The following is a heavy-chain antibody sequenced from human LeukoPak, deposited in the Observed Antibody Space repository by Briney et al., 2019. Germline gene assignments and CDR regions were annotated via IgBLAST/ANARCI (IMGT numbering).Heavy chain of an antibody. J-gene: IGHJ4*02. Sequence: PGGSLRLSCAASGFTFSSYGMHWVRQAPGKGLEWVAFIRYDGSNKYYADSVKGRFTISRDNSKNTLYLQMNSLRAEDTAVYYSAKSDYDSSGYYPDYWGQGTLVTVSS. V-gene: IGHV3-30*02. CDR3: AKSDYDSSGYYPDY. CDR1: GFTFSSYG. CDR2: IRYDGSNK. D-gene: IGHD3-22*01.